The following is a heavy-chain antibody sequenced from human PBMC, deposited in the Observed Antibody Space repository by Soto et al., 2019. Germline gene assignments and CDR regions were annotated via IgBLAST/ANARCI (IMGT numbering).Heavy chain of an antibody. Sequence: QVQLQESGPGLVKPSGTLSLTCAVSGASINDSYWWSWVRQTPGKGLEWIGEIYHSGSTNYHPSLKSRVTMSVDKSKNHFSLTLSFVTAADTGFYYCTREGLAVAGIEFWGPGTLVTVSS. D-gene: IGHD6-13*01. V-gene: IGHV4-4*02. J-gene: IGHJ4*02. CDR2: IYHSGST. CDR1: GASINDSYW. CDR3: TREGLAVAGIEF.